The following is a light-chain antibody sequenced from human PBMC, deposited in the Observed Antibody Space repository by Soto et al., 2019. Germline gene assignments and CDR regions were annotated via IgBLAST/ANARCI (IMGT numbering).Light chain of an antibody. Sequence: EIVLTQSPGTLSLSPGERATLSCRASQSFSSSYLAWYQQKPGQAPRLLIYGASSRATGIPDRFSGSGSGTAFTLTISSLEPEDFAVYYCQYYGSSPVTFGPGTKVDIK. CDR2: GAS. CDR1: QSFSSSY. CDR3: QYYGSSPVT. V-gene: IGKV3-20*01. J-gene: IGKJ3*01.